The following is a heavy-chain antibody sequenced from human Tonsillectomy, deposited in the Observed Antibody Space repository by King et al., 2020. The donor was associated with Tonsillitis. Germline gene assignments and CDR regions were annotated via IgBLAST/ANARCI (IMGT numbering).Heavy chain of an antibody. CDR3: ARDLGYYDTTGYQIHHFDN. J-gene: IGHJ4*02. Sequence: HVQLQESGPGLVKPSETLSLTCTVSGGSVSPYYWSWIRQPVGKGLEWIGRIYSDGSTNYNPSLRSRVSLSLDTSKNQLSLRMNSVTAADTAVYFCARDLGYYDTTGYQIHHFDNWGQGTLVTVSS. V-gene: IGHV4-4*07. CDR1: GGSVSPYY. D-gene: IGHD3-22*01. CDR2: IYSDGST.